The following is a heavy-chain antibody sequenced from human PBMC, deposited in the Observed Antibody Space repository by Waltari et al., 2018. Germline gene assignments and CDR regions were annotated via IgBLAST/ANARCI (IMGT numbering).Heavy chain of an antibody. CDR3: AREITYCTNGVCYRDYDY. J-gene: IGHJ4*02. CDR1: GYTFTSYG. Sequence: QVQLVHSGAEVKTPGASVKVSCKASGYTFTSYGLSWVRQAPGHGLEWIGWISADNGNTNYAQKLQGRVTMTTDTSTSTAYMELRSLRSDDTAVYYCAREITYCTNGVCYRDYDYWGQGTLVTVSS. D-gene: IGHD2-8*01. V-gene: IGHV1-18*01. CDR2: ISADNGNT.